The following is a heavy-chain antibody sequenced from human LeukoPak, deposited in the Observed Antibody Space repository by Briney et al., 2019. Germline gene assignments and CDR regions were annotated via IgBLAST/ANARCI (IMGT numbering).Heavy chain of an antibody. J-gene: IGHJ4*02. CDR2: ISAYNGNT. CDR3: ARDPGGIRFLEWLLPFDY. D-gene: IGHD3-3*01. V-gene: IGHV1-18*01. Sequence: ASVKVSCKDSGYTFTSYGISWVRQAPGQGLEWMGWISAYNGNTNYAQKLQGRVTMTTDTSTSTAYMELRSLRSDDTAVYYCARDPGGIRFLEWLLPFDYWGQGALVTVSS. CDR1: GYTFTSYG.